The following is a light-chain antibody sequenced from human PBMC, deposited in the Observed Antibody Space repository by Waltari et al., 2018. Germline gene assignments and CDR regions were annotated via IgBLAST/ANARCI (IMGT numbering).Light chain of an antibody. CDR1: SSDVGGYNY. V-gene: IGLV2-14*03. CDR3: SSNISSSTLEL. J-gene: IGLJ2*01. CDR2: DVS. Sequence: QSALTQPASVSGSPGQSITISCTGTSSDVGGYNYVSWYQQHPGKAPKLMIYDVSNRPSGVASRFSGSKSCTTASLTLSGLQAEYEADYYCSSNISSSTLELFGGGTSLTVL.